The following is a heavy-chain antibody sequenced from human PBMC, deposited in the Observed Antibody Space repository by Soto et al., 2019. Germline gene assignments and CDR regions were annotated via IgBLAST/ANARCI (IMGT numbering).Heavy chain of an antibody. D-gene: IGHD2-15*01. Sequence: QVQLQESGPGLVKPSQTLSLTCTVSGGSISSGNYYWSWIRQPPGKGLEWIGFISYSGSTYYSTSLKSRVTISVDTSKSQFSLNLSFVTAADTAVYYCATMGTPATGLYLFDYWGQGSLVTVSS. CDR1: GGSISSGNYY. CDR3: ATMGTPATGLYLFDY. CDR2: ISYSGST. J-gene: IGHJ4*02. V-gene: IGHV4-30-4*01.